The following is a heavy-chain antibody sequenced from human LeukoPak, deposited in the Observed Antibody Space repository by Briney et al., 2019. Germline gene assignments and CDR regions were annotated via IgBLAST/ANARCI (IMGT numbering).Heavy chain of an antibody. CDR2: IWYDGSNK. CDR3: AGNYGPYYFDY. V-gene: IGHV3-33*01. D-gene: IGHD3-10*01. CDR1: GFTFSNYG. J-gene: IGHJ4*02. Sequence: GGSLKLSCAASGFTFSNYGMHWVRQAPGKGLEWVAVIWYDGSNKYYADSVKGRFTISRDNSKNTLYLQMNSLRAEDTAVYYCAGNYGPYYFDYWGQGTLVTVSS.